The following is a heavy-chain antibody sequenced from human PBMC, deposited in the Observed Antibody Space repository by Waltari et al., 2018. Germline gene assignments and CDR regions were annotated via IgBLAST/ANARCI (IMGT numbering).Heavy chain of an antibody. CDR3: AREKYDFWSGYPSYYYYYMDV. Sequence: QVQLQESGPGLVKPSETLSLTCTVSGGSISSYYWSWIRQPAGKGLEWIGRIYTSGSTNYNPSLKSRVTMSVDTSKNQFSLKLSSVTAADTAVYYCAREKYDFWSGYPSYYYYYMDVWGKGTTVTISS. D-gene: IGHD3-3*01. J-gene: IGHJ6*03. V-gene: IGHV4-4*07. CDR2: IYTSGST. CDR1: GGSISSYY.